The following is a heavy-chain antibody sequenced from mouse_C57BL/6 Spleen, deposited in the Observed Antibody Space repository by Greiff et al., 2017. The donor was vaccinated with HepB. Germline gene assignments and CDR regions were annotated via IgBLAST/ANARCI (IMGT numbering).Heavy chain of an antibody. CDR1: GYSITSGYY. V-gene: IGHV3-6*01. CDR2: ISYDGSN. Sequence: DVKLQESGPGLVKPSQSLSLTCSVTGYSITSGYYWNWIRQFPGNKLEWMGYISYDGSNNYNPSLKNRISITRDTSKNQCFLKLNSVTTEDTATYYCARDRITTVVAPGYFDYWGQGTTLTVSS. J-gene: IGHJ2*01. D-gene: IGHD1-1*01. CDR3: ARDRITTVVAPGYFDY.